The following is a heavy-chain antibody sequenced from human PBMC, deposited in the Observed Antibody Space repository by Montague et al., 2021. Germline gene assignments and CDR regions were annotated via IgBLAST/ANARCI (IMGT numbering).Heavy chain of an antibody. CDR2: LYSGGPT. Sequence: SLSLSFAASGFTVRSNYMSWFRQAPGKGLEWVSVLYSGGPTYYADSVKGRFTISRDNSKNTVNLQMNSLRTEDTAVYYCARVWDWLWFGYYHYSMDVWGQGTTVTVSS. CDR3: ARVWDWLWFGYYHYSMDV. V-gene: IGHV3-53*01. CDR1: GFTVRSNY. D-gene: IGHD3/OR15-3a*01. J-gene: IGHJ6*02.